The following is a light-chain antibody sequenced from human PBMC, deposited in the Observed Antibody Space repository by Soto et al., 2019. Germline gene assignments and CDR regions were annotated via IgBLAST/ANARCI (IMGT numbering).Light chain of an antibody. Sequence: DIQMPQSPSTLSASVGDRVTITCRASQSISSWLAWYQQKPGKAPKLLIYDASSLESGVPSRFSGSGSGTEFTLTISSLQPDDFATYYCQQYNSYLWTFGQRTKVDI. CDR2: DAS. V-gene: IGKV1-5*01. CDR1: QSISSW. CDR3: QQYNSYLWT. J-gene: IGKJ1*01.